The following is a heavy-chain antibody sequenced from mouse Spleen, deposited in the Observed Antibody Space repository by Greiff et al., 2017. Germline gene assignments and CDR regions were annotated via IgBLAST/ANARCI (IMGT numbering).Heavy chain of an antibody. D-gene: IGHD2-4*01. CDR1: GFTFSSYA. V-gene: IGHV5-9-3*01. J-gene: IGHJ1*01. CDR2: ISSGGGNT. Sequence: EVQGVESGGGLVKLGGSLKLSCAASGFTFSSYAMSWVRQTPEKRLEWVATISSGGGNTYYPDSVKGRFTISRDNAKNTLYLQMSSLKSEDTAMYYCARHRIYYDYDEAYWYFDVWGAGTTVTVSS. CDR3: ARHRIYYDYDEAYWYFDV.